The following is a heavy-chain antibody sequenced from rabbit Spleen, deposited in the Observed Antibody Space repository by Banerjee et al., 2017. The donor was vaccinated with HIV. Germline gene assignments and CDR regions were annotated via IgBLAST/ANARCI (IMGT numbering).Heavy chain of an antibody. Sequence: QEQLVESGGGLVRPEGSPKLSCTASGFDFGSNAMCWVRQAPGKGPEWIACIVNGDGSTYYASWVNGRFTISRSTSLATVTLQVTSLTAADTATYFCAREGGIVVAGAFDLWGPGTLV. J-gene: IGHJ4*01. CDR2: IVNGDGST. CDR1: GFDFGSNA. CDR3: AREGGIVVAGAFDL. V-gene: IGHV1S47*01. D-gene: IGHD4-1*01.